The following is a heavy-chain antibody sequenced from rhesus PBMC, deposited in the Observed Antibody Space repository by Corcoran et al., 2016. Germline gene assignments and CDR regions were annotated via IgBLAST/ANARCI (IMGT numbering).Heavy chain of an antibody. J-gene: IGHJ4*01. V-gene: IGHV1S2*01. CDR2: INPYNGNT. CDR1: VYTFTDYS. Sequence: QVQLVQSGSEVKQPGSSVKLSCKASVYTFTDYSMHWWRQAPRQGLEWIGWINPYNGNTKYAQKFQGRVTMTRYTSTSTAYMELSSLRSEDTAVYYCTRIPDGYYFDYWGQGVLVTVSS. D-gene: IGHD3-9*01. CDR3: TRIPDGYYFDY.